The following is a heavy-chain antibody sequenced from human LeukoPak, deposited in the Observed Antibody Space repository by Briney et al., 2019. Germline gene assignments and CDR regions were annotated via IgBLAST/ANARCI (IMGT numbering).Heavy chain of an antibody. V-gene: IGHV3-21*01. D-gene: IGHD2-21*02. J-gene: IGHJ4*02. CDR2: ISSSSSYI. Sequence: GGSLRLSCAASGFTFSSYSMNWVRQAPGKGLEWVSSISSSSSYIYYADSVKGRFTISRDNAKNSLYLQMNSLRAEDTAVYYCARGAYCGGDCYSINYYFDYWGQGTLVTVSS. CDR1: GFTFSSYS. CDR3: ARGAYCGGDCYSINYYFDY.